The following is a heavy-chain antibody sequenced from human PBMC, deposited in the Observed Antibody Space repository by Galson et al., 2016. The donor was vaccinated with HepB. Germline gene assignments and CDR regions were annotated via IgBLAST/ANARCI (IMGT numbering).Heavy chain of an antibody. CDR3: SEGGYSCYG. CDR2: IKSRCYGETT. J-gene: IGHJ4*02. Sequence: SLRLSCAASGFAFAEYAMTWFRQAPRKGLEGVGFIKSRCYGETTEYDPSLRGRFIISRDDSKSIAYLQMNSLKSEDTAVYYCSEGGYSCYGWGRGTLVTVSS. D-gene: IGHD5-12*01. CDR1: GFAFAEYA. V-gene: IGHV3-49*03.